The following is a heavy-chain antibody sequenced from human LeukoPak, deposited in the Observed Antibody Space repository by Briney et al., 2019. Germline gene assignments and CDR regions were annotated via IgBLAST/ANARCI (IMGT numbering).Heavy chain of an antibody. Sequence: SQTLSLTCTVSGGSISSGGYYWSWIRQHPGKGLEWIGYIYYSGSTYYNPSLKSRVTISVDTSKNQFSLKLSSVTAADTAVYYCASLATYYDFWSGSTATDYWGQGTLVTVSS. CDR2: IYYSGST. CDR3: ASLATYYDFWSGSTATDY. D-gene: IGHD3-3*01. J-gene: IGHJ4*02. V-gene: IGHV4-31*03. CDR1: GGSISSGGYY.